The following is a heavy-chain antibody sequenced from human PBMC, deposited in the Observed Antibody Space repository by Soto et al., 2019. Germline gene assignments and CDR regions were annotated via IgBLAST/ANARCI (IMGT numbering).Heavy chain of an antibody. V-gene: IGHV4-34*01. CDR2: INHSGST. Sequence: SETLSLTCAVYGGSFSGYYWSWIRQPPGKGLEWIGEINHSGSTNYNPSLKSRVTISVDTSKNQFSLKLSSVTAADTAVYYCARGKLSDYVWGSYRYHFDYWGHGTVVTVSS. J-gene: IGHJ4*01. CDR3: ARGKLSDYVWGSYRYHFDY. CDR1: GGSFSGYY. D-gene: IGHD3-16*02.